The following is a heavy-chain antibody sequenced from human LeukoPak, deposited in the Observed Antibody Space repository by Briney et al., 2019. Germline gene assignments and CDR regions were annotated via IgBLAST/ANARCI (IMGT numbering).Heavy chain of an antibody. CDR2: ISGSGRST. D-gene: IGHD3-22*01. Sequence: PGGSLRLSCAASKFIFSSYAMSWVRQAPGKGLEWVSGISGSGRSTYYADSVKGRFTISRDNSNNTLYLQMNSLRAEDTAVYYCAKGGYDSSGYYLDFWGQGTLVTVSS. CDR3: AKGGYDSSGYYLDF. CDR1: KFIFSSYA. J-gene: IGHJ4*02. V-gene: IGHV3-23*01.